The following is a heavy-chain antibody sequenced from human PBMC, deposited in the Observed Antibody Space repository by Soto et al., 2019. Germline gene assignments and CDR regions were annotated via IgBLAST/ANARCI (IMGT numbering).Heavy chain of an antibody. CDR3: ARLAGEVRGVSYSNDY. J-gene: IGHJ4*02. D-gene: IGHD3-10*01. CDR2: IIPIFGTA. Sequence: QVQLVQSGAEVKKPGSSVKVSCKASGGTFSSYAISWVRQAPGQGLEWMGGIIPIFGTANYAQKFQGRVTITADESTSTADRELSSLRSEDTAVYYCARLAGEVRGVSYSNDYWGQGTLVTVSS. V-gene: IGHV1-69*12. CDR1: GGTFSSYA.